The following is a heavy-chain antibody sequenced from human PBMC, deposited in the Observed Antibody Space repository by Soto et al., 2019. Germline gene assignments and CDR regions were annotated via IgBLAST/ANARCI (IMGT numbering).Heavy chain of an antibody. CDR3: ARDRRLHYDFWSGRGYSMDV. J-gene: IGHJ6*02. D-gene: IGHD3-3*01. CDR1: GGTFSSDA. V-gene: IGHV1-69*13. Sequence: SVKVSCKASGGTFSSDAISWVRQAPGQVLEWMGGIIPIFGTANYAQKFQGRVTITADESTSTAYVELSSLRSEDTAVYYCARDRRLHYDFWSGRGYSMDVGGQGTTVPVSS. CDR2: IIPIFGTA.